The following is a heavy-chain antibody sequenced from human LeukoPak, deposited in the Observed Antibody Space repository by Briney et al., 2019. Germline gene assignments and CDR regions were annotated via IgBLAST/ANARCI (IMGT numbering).Heavy chain of an antibody. V-gene: IGHV1-69*06. CDR1: GGTFSSYA. CDR3: ARKRGSSWFLHY. D-gene: IGHD6-13*01. J-gene: IGHJ4*02. Sequence: SVKVSCKASGGTFSSYAISWVRQAPGQGVEGMGGIIPIFGTANYAQKFQGRVTITADKSTSTAYMELSSLRSEDTAVYYCARKRGSSWFLHYWGQGTLVTVSS. CDR2: IIPIFGTA.